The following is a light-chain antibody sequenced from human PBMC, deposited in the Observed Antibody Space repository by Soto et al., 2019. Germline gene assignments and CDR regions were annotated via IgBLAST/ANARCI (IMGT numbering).Light chain of an antibody. CDR1: QSISSSY. CDR3: QQYGISRFT. J-gene: IGKJ3*01. V-gene: IGKV3-20*01. CDR2: GAS. Sequence: DIVLTQSPATLSLSPGERATLSARASQSISSSYLASYQQKPGQAPRLLVYGASTRSTGIPDRFSGSGSGTDFTLTISRLEPEDFAVYYCQQYGISRFTFGPGTKVDIK.